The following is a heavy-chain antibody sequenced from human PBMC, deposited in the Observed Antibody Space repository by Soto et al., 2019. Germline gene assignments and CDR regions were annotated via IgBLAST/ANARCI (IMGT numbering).Heavy chain of an antibody. Sequence: SETLSLTCTVSGGSISSSSYYWGWIRQPPGKGLEWIGSIYYRGSTYYNPSLKSRVTISVDTSKNQFSLKLSSVTAADTAVYYCASRHGGLWFGELLYFDYWGQGTLVTVSS. CDR2: IYYRGST. D-gene: IGHD3-10*01. J-gene: IGHJ4*02. V-gene: IGHV4-39*01. CDR3: ASRHGGLWFGELLYFDY. CDR1: GGSISSSSYY.